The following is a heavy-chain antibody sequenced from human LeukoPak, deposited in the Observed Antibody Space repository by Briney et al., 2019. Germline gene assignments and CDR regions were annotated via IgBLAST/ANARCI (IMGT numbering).Heavy chain of an antibody. CDR1: GFTFSTYA. CDR3: AARPGEVAVPYDY. V-gene: IGHV3-23*01. D-gene: IGHD2-15*01. Sequence: GGSLRLSCAASGFTFSTYAMTWVRQAPGRGLEWVSLISRGGDVTYYADSVKGRFTISTDSSKNTLYLQMHSLRAEDTAVYYCAARPGEVAVPYDYWGQGTLVTVSS. CDR2: ISRGGDVT. J-gene: IGHJ4*02.